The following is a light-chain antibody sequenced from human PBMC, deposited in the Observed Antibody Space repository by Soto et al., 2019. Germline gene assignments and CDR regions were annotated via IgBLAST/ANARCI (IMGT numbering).Light chain of an antibody. V-gene: IGLV2-8*01. CDR2: EVS. J-gene: IGLJ3*02. CDR3: SSYAGSYNWV. Sequence: QSALTQPPSASGSPGQSVTISCTGTSSDVGGYNYVSWYQQHPGKAPKLMIYEVSKRPSGVPDRFSGSKSGNTAYLTVSGLQAEDEAGYYCSSYAGSYNWVFGGGTKLTVL. CDR1: SSDVGGYNY.